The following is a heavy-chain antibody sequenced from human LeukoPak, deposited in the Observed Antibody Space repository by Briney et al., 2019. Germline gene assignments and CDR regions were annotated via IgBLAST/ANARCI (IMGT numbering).Heavy chain of an antibody. Sequence: TSETLSLTCAVSGGSISSYYWSWIRQPPGKGLEWIGYIYYCGSTNYNPSLKSRVTISVDTSKNQFSLKLSSVTAADTAVYYCARQWGYFDYWGQGTLVTVSS. CDR1: GGSISSYY. J-gene: IGHJ4*02. D-gene: IGHD3-16*01. CDR3: ARQWGYFDY. V-gene: IGHV4-59*08. CDR2: IYYCGST.